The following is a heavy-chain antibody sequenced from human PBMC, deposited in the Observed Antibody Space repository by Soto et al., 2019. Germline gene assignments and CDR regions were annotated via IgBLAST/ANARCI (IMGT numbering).Heavy chain of an antibody. V-gene: IGHV3-23*04. D-gene: IGHD2-2*01. CDR3: AKPPNGRSRFDY. CDR1: GFTFSSYA. Sequence: VQLVESGGGVVQPGRSLRLSCAASGFTFSSYAMSWVRQAPGKGLEWVSAISGSGGSTYYADSVKGRFTISRDNSKNTLYLQMNSLRAEDTAVYYCAKPPNGRSRFDYWGQGTLVTVSS. J-gene: IGHJ4*02. CDR2: ISGSGGST.